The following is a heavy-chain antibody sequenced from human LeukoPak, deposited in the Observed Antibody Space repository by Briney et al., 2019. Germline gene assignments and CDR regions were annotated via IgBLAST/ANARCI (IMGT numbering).Heavy chain of an antibody. CDR2: IYDNSGNNPT. CDR3: ARHPGIQLWIDY. J-gene: IGHJ4*02. D-gene: IGHD5-18*01. CDR1: GGSMSRYY. Sequence: SETLSLTCSVSGGSMSRYYWSWIRQPPGKGLEWIGYIYDNSGNNPTNYNPSLKSRVTISLDASNNQFSLKLTSLTAADTAVHYCARHPGIQLWIDYWGQGTLVTVSS. V-gene: IGHV4-59*08.